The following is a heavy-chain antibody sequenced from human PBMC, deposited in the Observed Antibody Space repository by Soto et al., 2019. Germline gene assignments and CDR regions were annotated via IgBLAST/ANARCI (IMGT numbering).Heavy chain of an antibody. Sequence: SEILSLTCTVSGGSISSGDYYWSWIRQPPGKGLEWIGYIYYSGSTYYNPSLKSRVTISVDTSKNQFSLKLSSVTAADTAVYYCARAYYDFWSGYLAYGMDVWGQGTTVTVSS. D-gene: IGHD3-3*01. CDR3: ARAYYDFWSGYLAYGMDV. V-gene: IGHV4-30-4*01. J-gene: IGHJ6*02. CDR1: GGSISSGDYY. CDR2: IYYSGST.